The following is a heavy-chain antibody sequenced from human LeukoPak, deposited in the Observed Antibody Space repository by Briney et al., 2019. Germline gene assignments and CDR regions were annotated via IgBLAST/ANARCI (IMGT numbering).Heavy chain of an antibody. D-gene: IGHD6-6*01. Sequence: PGGSLRLSCAASGFTFSTYAMNWVRQAPGEGPEWISYISSSSSSIYYADSVQGRFTISRDNAKNSLYLQMNSLRAEDTAVYYCARSSPSQWGQGTLVTVSS. CDR1: GFTFSTYA. CDR2: ISSSSSSI. J-gene: IGHJ4*02. CDR3: ARSSPSQ. V-gene: IGHV3-48*01.